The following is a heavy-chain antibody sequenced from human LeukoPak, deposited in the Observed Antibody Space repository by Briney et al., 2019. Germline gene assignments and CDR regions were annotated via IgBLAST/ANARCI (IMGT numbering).Heavy chain of an antibody. V-gene: IGHV4-4*07. CDR3: ARDQTYYVSSGYYYVTYLQH. CDR2: MSSGGST. CDR1: GASISNSY. J-gene: IGHJ1*01. D-gene: IGHD3-22*01. Sequence: SETLSLTCTVSGASISNSYCTWIRQSAGEGLEWIGRMSSGGSTTYNPSFKGRVTMSLDTSKRQFSLNLSSVTAADTAVYYCARDQTYYVSSGYYYVTYLQHWGQGILATVSS.